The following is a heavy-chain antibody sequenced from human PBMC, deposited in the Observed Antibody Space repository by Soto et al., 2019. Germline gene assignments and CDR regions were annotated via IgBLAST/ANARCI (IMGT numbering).Heavy chain of an antibody. J-gene: IGHJ6*02. D-gene: IGHD4-17*01. CDR2: ISFEGSNK. Sequence: GGSLRLSCAASGFIFGSYGMHWVRQAPGKGLEWVAVISFEGSNKYYADSVKGRFTISRDNSKNTLYLQMNSLRAEDTAVYYCAKDGGAVTTYYYYYGPDVWGQGTTVTVSS. CDR1: GFIFGSYG. CDR3: AKDGGAVTTYYYYYGPDV. V-gene: IGHV3-30*18.